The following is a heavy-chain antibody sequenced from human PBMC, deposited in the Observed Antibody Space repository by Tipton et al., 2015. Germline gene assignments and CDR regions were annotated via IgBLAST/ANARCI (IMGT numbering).Heavy chain of an antibody. D-gene: IGHD1-14*01. V-gene: IGHV5-51*01. CDR1: GYSFSDYW. Sequence: VQLVQSGAEVRKTGEPLKISCQGFGYSFSDYWIAWVRQMPGRGLEWMGTIHPGDSYARYSPSFQGQVTISADKSITTAYLQWSSLKASDSAMYYCARRLLEPGELDYWGQGTLVTVTS. J-gene: IGHJ4*02. CDR3: ARRLLEPGELDY. CDR2: IHPGDSYA.